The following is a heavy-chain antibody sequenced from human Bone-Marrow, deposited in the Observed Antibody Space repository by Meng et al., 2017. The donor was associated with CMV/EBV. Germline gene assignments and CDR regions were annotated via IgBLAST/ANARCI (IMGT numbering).Heavy chain of an antibody. Sequence: SVKVSCKTSEGTFNTYAINWVRLPPGQGLEWMGGIIPMFKTPMYAQRFQGRVTFTADESTRTVYMVLSDLRSDDTALYYCARDAVIAARPGEYYYYGMDVWGQGTTVTVSS. V-gene: IGHV1-69*13. CDR3: ARDAVIAARPGEYYYYGMDV. CDR2: IIPMFKTP. CDR1: EGTFNTYA. J-gene: IGHJ6*02. D-gene: IGHD6-6*01.